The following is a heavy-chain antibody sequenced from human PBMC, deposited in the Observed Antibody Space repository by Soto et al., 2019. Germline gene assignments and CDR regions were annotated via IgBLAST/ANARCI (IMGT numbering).Heavy chain of an antibody. D-gene: IGHD6-6*01. CDR1: GFIFSSFG. J-gene: IGHJ6*02. CDR3: ARSSSSTLNYYYGMDV. Sequence: QVQLVESGGGVVQPGRSLRLSCAASGFIFSSFGMHWVRQAPGMGLEWVAVMSYDGSTKFYTDSVKGRFTIARDNSKNILYLQMNSLTIEDTAVFYCARSSSSTLNYYYGMDVWGQGTTVTVSS. V-gene: IGHV3-30*03. CDR2: MSYDGSTK.